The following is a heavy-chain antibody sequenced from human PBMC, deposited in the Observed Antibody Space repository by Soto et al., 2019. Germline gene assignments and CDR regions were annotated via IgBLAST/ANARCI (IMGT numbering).Heavy chain of an antibody. CDR2: MNPNSGNT. D-gene: IGHD3-3*01. J-gene: IGHJ6*03. CDR3: GRGLGLGYDFWSGYQGVDYYYYMDV. V-gene: IGHV1-8*01. CDR1: GYTFTSYD. Sequence: GASVKVSCKAPGYTFTSYDINWVRQATGQGLEWMGWMNPNSGNTGYAQKIQGRVNMTRNTSISTAYMELSSLRSEDTAVYYCGRGLGLGYDFWSGYQGVDYYYYMDVWGKGTTVTVSS.